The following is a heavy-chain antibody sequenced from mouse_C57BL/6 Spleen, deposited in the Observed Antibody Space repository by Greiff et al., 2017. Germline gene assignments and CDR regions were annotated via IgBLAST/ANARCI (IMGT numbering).Heavy chain of an antibody. CDR3: ARVGDGYYDFDY. Sequence: QVQLKQPGAELVKPGASVKMSCKASGYTFTSYWITWVKQRPGQGLEWIGDIYPGSGSTNYNEKFKSKATLTVDTSSSTAYMQLSSLTSEDSAVYYCARVGDGYYDFDYWGQGTTLTVSS. V-gene: IGHV1-55*01. J-gene: IGHJ2*01. D-gene: IGHD2-3*01. CDR2: IYPGSGST. CDR1: GYTFTSYW.